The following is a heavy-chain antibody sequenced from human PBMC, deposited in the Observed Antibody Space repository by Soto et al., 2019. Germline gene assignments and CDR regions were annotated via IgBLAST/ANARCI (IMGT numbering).Heavy chain of an antibody. CDR1: GFTFSTYA. D-gene: IGHD3-10*01. J-gene: IGHJ4*02. V-gene: IGHV3-23*01. Sequence: EVQLLESGGGLVQPGGSLRLSCAPSGFTFSTYAMSWVRQAPGKGLEWVSSITGTGGSTYYADSVKGPFTISRDNSKNTLYLQMNSLRAEDTAVYYCAKKLYGSGSYFDYWGQGTLVTVSS. CDR3: AKKLYGSGSYFDY. CDR2: ITGTGGST.